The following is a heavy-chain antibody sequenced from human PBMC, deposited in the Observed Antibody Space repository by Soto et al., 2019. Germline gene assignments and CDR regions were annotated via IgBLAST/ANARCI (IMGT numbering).Heavy chain of an antibody. V-gene: IGHV4-39*01. J-gene: IGHJ5*02. CDR2: MYSGGNT. CDR3: ARQPYDSTGYYYGA. D-gene: IGHD3-22*01. Sequence: SETLSLTCTVAGGSCSSSTHYWGWIRQPPGKGLEWIGSMYSGGNTYYNPSLKSRVTVSVDTSKNHFSLKLTSVTAADTAMYYCARQPYDSTGYYYGAWGQGTLVTISS. CDR1: GGSCSSSTHY.